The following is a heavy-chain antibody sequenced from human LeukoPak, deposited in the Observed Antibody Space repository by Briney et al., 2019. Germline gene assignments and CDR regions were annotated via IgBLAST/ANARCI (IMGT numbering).Heavy chain of an antibody. V-gene: IGHV3-23*01. CDR2: ISGSGGTT. J-gene: IGHJ4*02. CDR3: AKIPAGLYFDY. CDR1: GFTFGNYA. Sequence: QTGGSLRLSCAASGFTFGNYAMSWVRQTLGKGLEWVSTISGSGGTTYYADSVKGRFTISRDNSNNTLYVQMNSLRAEDTAVYYCAKIPAGLYFDYWGQGTLVTVSS.